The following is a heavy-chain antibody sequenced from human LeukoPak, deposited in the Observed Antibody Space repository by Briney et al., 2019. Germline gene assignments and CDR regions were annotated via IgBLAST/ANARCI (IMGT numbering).Heavy chain of an antibody. J-gene: IGHJ6*03. CDR3: ARDTLGYCSSTSCPGDYYYYYMDV. V-gene: IGHV4-59*01. CDR2: IYYSGST. D-gene: IGHD2-2*01. Sequence: SETLSLTCTVSGGSISSYYWSWIRQPRGKGLEWIGYIYYSGSTYYNPSLKSRVTISVDTSKNQFSLKLSSVTAADTAVYYCARDTLGYCSSTSCPGDYYYYYMDVWGKGTTVTVSS. CDR1: GGSISSYY.